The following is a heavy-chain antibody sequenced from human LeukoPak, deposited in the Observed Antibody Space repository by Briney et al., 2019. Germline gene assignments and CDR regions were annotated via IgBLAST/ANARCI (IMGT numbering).Heavy chain of an antibody. J-gene: IGHJ4*02. CDR3: AKVSDRDSSGYYWGFEY. CDR2: IHYSGST. Sequence: PSETLSLTCSVSGASISSHYWSWIRQPPGKGLEWIGYIHYSGSTNCNPSLKSRVTISVDTSRNQFSLKLTSVTAADTAVYYCAKVSDRDSSGYYWGFEYWGQGTLVTVSS. CDR1: GASISSHY. V-gene: IGHV4-59*08. D-gene: IGHD3-22*01.